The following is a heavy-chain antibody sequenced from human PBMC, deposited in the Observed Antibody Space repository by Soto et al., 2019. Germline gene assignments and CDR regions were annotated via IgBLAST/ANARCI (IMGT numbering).Heavy chain of an antibody. D-gene: IGHD6-13*01. Sequence: GGSLRLSCAASGFTFDDYAMHWVRQAPGKGLEWVSGISWNSGSIGYADSVKGRFTISRDNAKNSLYLQMNSLRAEDTALYYCAKDMYSSSRGVDYWGQGTLVTV. V-gene: IGHV3-9*01. J-gene: IGHJ4*02. CDR1: GFTFDDYA. CDR3: AKDMYSSSRGVDY. CDR2: ISWNSGSI.